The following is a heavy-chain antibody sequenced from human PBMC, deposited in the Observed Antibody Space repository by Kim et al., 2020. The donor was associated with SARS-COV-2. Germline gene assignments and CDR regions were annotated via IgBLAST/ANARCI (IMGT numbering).Heavy chain of an antibody. CDR2: IGYDGSLK. D-gene: IGHD5-18*01. J-gene: IGHJ4*02. CDR3: ARRGAGRDTAMGYYFDY. V-gene: IGHV3-30*04. CDR1: GFTFSQHA. Sequence: GGSLRLSCAASGFTFSQHAIHWVRQAPGQGLEWVALIGYDGSLKEYADSVRGRFTVSRDNSKNTVYLQMTSLTTEDTAIYYCARRGAGRDTAMGYYFDYWGQGSLVTVSS.